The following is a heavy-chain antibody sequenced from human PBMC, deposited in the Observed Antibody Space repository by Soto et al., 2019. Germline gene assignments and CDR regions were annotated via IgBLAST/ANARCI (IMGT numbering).Heavy chain of an antibody. CDR1: GGTFSSYA. V-gene: IGHV1-69*06. J-gene: IGHJ3*02. CDR3: GRDRWLYYDRGSHAFDI. CDR2: IIPIFGTA. Sequence: GASVKVSCKATGGTFSSYAISWVRQAPRQGLEWMGGIIPIFGTANYAQKFQGRVTITADKSTSTAYMELSSLRSEDTAVYYCGRDRWLYYDRGSHAFDIWGQGTMVTVSS. D-gene: IGHD3-22*01.